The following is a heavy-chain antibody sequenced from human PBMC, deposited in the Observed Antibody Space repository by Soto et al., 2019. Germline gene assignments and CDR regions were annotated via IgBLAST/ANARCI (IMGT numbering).Heavy chain of an antibody. Sequence: QVQLVESGGGVVQPGTSLRLTCAASGFTFSQYGMEWVRQAPGKGLEWVAVISFDGSIKYYADSVRGRFTISRDNYKGTLSLQMKSLRPEDTAMYYCAKDDSEYSTYWTSFDSWGQGALVTVSS. V-gene: IGHV3-30*18. J-gene: IGHJ4*02. CDR3: AKDDSEYSTYWTSFDS. D-gene: IGHD6-6*01. CDR2: ISFDGSIK. CDR1: GFTFSQYG.